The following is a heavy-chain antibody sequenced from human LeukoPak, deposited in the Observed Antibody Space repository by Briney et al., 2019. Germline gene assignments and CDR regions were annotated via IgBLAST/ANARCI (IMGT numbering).Heavy chain of an antibody. Sequence: SETLSLTCTVSGGSISSSSCYWGWIRQPPGKGLEWIGSIYYSGSTYYNPSLKSRVTISVDTSKNQFSLKLSSVTAADTAVYYCARGGGDNWNYGGWFDPWGQGTLVTVSS. D-gene: IGHD1-7*01. CDR1: GGSISSSSCY. J-gene: IGHJ5*02. CDR3: ARGGGDNWNYGGWFDP. CDR2: IYYSGST. V-gene: IGHV4-39*07.